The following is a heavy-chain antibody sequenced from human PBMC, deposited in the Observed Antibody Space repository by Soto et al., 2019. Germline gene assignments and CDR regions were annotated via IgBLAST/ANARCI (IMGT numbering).Heavy chain of an antibody. CDR3: ASGIQLWLRRINSGYSG. V-gene: IGHV1-69*12. CDR1: GGTFSTYA. Sequence: QVQLVQSGAEVKKPESSVKVSCKAPGGTFSTYAISWVRQAPGQGLEWMGGIIPMFGTANYAQRFQDRVTITADESTNTVYMELSSLRSEDTPVYFCASGIQLWLRRINSGYSGWGQGTLVTVSS. CDR2: IIPMFGTA. D-gene: IGHD5-18*01. J-gene: IGHJ4*02.